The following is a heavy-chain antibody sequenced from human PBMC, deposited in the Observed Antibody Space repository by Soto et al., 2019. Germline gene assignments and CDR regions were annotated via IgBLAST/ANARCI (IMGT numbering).Heavy chain of an antibody. V-gene: IGHV1-18*01. J-gene: IGHJ6*01. CDR1: AYTFSNYG. CDR2: ISAYNGNT. CDR3: ARESSVVPAAVYGMDV. D-gene: IGHD2-2*01. Sequence: QAQLVQSGSEVKKPGASVKVSCTASAYTFSNYGISWVRQAPGQGLEWMGWISAYNGNTNYAQKLQGRVTMTTDTSTSTAYMELRSLRSDDTAVYYCARESSVVPAAVYGMDVWGQGTTVTVSS.